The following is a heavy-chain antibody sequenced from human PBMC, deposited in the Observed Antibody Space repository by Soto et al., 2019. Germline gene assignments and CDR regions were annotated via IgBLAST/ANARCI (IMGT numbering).Heavy chain of an antibody. V-gene: IGHV1-69*02. Sequence: QVQLVQSGAEVKRPGSSVTVSCKASGDTFNFYSINWVRQAPGLGLEWMGRVNPIVSMSNYAKKFQGRVTMTADKSTSTVYIELSSLRSEDTAIYYCASSYGSGYRAFDYWGQGALVTVSS. J-gene: IGHJ4*02. CDR3: ASSYGSGYRAFDY. CDR2: VNPIVSMS. D-gene: IGHD3-10*01. CDR1: GDTFNFYS.